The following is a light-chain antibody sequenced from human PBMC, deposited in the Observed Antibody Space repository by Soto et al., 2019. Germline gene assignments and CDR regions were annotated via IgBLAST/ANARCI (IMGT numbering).Light chain of an antibody. Sequence: QSALTQPASVSGSPGQSITISCTGTSSDVGGYNHISWYQQHPGKVPQLLIYNVSHRPSGVSNRFSGSKSGNTASLTISGLQAEDEADYHCSSYTTGSPYVVFGGGTKLTV. CDR1: SSDVGGYNH. CDR3: SSYTTGSPYVV. J-gene: IGLJ2*01. V-gene: IGLV2-14*01. CDR2: NVS.